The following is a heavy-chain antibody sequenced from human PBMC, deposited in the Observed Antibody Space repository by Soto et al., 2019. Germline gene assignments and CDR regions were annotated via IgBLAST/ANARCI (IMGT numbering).Heavy chain of an antibody. D-gene: IGHD3-10*01. J-gene: IGHJ4*02. CDR3: AREANGSASYWEYFVDY. V-gene: IGHV4-38-2*02. Sequence: PSETLSLTCAVSCYSISSGYYWGWIRQPPGKGLEWIGSMSHGGSTYYNPSLKSRVTISVDSSKNQFSVRLSSVTAADTAVYYCAREANGSASYWEYFVDYWGQGALVTVSS. CDR1: CYSISSGYY. CDR2: MSHGGST.